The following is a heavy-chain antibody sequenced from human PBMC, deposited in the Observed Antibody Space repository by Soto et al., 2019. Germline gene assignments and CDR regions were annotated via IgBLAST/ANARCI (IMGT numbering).Heavy chain of an antibody. CDR3: ATPGPSHVASNSYSRLIEYYFDY. J-gene: IGHJ4*02. CDR1: GYTFNAYY. CDR2: INPNNGDT. D-gene: IGHD3-16*01. Sequence: ASVKVSCKASGYTFNAYYIHWVRQAPGQGLEWMGWINPNNGDTNYAQNFQGRVTLTRDTSISTAYMELSRLKSDDTAVYYCATPGPSHVASNSYSRLIEYYFDYCGQRTLVTVSS. V-gene: IGHV1-2*02.